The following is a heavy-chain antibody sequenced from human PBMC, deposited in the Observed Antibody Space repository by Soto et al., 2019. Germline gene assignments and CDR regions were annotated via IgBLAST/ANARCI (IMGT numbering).Heavy chain of an antibody. V-gene: IGHV3-23*01. CDR1: GFTFSRFD. CDR3: AKTVSIAVVAAPNFDS. Sequence: EVHLLESGGGLVQPGGSLRLSCAASGFTFSRFDMSWVRQAPGKGLQWVAGISLGGGSTYYTDSVKGRFTISRDNSENTLYLQMNSLRGEDTAVYYCAKTVSIAVVAAPNFDSWGQATLVTVSS. J-gene: IGHJ4*02. CDR2: ISLGGGST. D-gene: IGHD2-15*01.